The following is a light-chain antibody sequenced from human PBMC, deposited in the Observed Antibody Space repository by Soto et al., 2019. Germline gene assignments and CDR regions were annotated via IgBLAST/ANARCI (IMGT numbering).Light chain of an antibody. J-gene: IGLJ2*01. CDR2: DNS. Sequence: QAVVTQPPSVSGAPGQRVTISCTGSSSSAGSVYNVHWYQQRPGTAPKLLIYDNSERPSGVPDRFSGSKSGISASLAITGLQAEDEADYYCQSYDSGLGGYVIFGGGTQLTVL. CDR1: SSSAGSVYN. CDR3: QSYDSGLGGYVI. V-gene: IGLV1-40*01.